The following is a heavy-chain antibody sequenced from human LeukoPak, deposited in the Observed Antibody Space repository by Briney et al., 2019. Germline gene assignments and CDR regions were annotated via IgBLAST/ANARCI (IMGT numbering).Heavy chain of an antibody. Sequence: GGSLRLSCAASGFSFSNYVLSWVRQAPGKGLEWVSAISGGGGSTYYTDSVKGRFTISRDNSKNTLYLQMNSLRAEDTAVYYCARDRYDILTGYYDYYYYCGMDVWGQGTTVTVSS. CDR3: ARDRYDILTGYYDYYYYCGMDV. D-gene: IGHD3-9*01. V-gene: IGHV3-23*01. CDR1: GFSFSNYV. J-gene: IGHJ6*02. CDR2: ISGGGGST.